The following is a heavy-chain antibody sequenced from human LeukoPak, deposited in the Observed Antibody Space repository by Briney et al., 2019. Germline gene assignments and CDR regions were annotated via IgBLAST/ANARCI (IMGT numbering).Heavy chain of an antibody. Sequence: ASVKVSCKASGYTFSDYYMHWLRQAPGQGLEWMGWINPNSGGTNYAQNFQGRVIMSRDTSTSTAYMDLSRLTSDDTAIYYCASGFTTVTIGDYWGQGTLVTVSS. D-gene: IGHD4-17*01. V-gene: IGHV1-2*02. CDR2: INPNSGGT. CDR1: GYTFSDYY. J-gene: IGHJ4*02. CDR3: ASGFTTVTIGDY.